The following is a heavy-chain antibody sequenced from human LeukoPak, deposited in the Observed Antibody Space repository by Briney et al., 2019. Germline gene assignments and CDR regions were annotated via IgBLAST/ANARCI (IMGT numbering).Heavy chain of an antibody. D-gene: IGHD3-10*01. CDR3: ARDLGMVRGVFGYDV. V-gene: IGHV4-31*03. CDR2: IYYSGST. Sequence: PSQTLSLTCTVSGGSISSGGYYWSRIRQHPGKGLEWIGYIYYSGSTYYNPSLKSRVTISVDTSKNQFSLKLSSVTAADTAVYYCARDLGMVRGVFGYDVWGQGTTVTVSS. CDR1: GGSISSGGYY. J-gene: IGHJ6*02.